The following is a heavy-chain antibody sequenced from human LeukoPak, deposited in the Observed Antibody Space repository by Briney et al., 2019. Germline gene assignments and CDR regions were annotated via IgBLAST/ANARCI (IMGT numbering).Heavy chain of an antibody. CDR1: GFTFSSYG. Sequence: GGSLRLSCAASGFTFSSYGMHWVRQAPGKGLEWVAVIWYDGRNKYYADSVKGRFTISRDNSKNTLYLQMNSLRAEDTAVYYCAREGFSYGPSFDYWGQGTLVTVSS. J-gene: IGHJ4*02. CDR2: IWYDGRNK. V-gene: IGHV3-33*01. D-gene: IGHD5-18*01. CDR3: AREGFSYGPSFDY.